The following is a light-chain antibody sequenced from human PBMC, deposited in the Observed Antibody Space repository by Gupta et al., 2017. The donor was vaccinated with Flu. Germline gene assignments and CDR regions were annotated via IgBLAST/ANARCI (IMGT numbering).Light chain of an antibody. J-gene: IGLJ1*01. V-gene: IGLV1-51*02. CDR3: GTWDTSLSALL. CDR1: RSNIGYNY. CDR2: EDN. Sequence: QSALTPPPSVSAAPGQRFTITCSGSRSNIGYNYVSWYQQLPGTVPKLLIYEDNNRPSGISDRFSGSKSGTSATLDITGVQTGDEADYYCGTWDTSLSALLFGTGTRVTVL.